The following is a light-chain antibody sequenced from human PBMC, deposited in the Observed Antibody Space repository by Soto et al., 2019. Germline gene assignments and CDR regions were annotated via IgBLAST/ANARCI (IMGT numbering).Light chain of an antibody. J-gene: IGKJ1*01. CDR1: QGLVYSDGNTY. Sequence: EGVMTHSPLSLPVSLGQPASISCRSSQGLVYSDGNTYLNWFHQRPGQSPRALIYNVSSRDSGVPDRFSGSGSGSDFTLKISRVEAEDVGIYYCMQNTHWPRTFGQGTKVDIK. CDR2: NVS. CDR3: MQNTHWPRT. V-gene: IGKV2-30*01.